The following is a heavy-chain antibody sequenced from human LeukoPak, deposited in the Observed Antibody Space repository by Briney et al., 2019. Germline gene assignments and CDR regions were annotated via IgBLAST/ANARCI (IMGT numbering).Heavy chain of an antibody. D-gene: IGHD2-21*02. CDR3: ARQFKGDYYFDY. CDR2: IDPSDSYT. CDR1: GYSFTSYW. J-gene: IGHJ4*02. V-gene: IGHV5-10-1*01. Sequence: GESLKISCKGSGYSFTSYWISWVRQMPGKGLEWMGRIDPSDSYTNYSPSFQGHVTISADKSISTAYLQWSSLKASDTAMYYCARQFKGDYYFDYWGQGTLVTVSS.